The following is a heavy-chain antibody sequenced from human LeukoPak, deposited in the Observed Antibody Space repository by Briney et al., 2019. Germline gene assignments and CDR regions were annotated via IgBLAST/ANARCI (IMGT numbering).Heavy chain of an antibody. J-gene: IGHJ4*02. V-gene: IGHV1-69*13. CDR3: WGGGWKRPFDY. D-gene: IGHD2-21*01. Sequence: ASVKVSCKASGGTFSSYAISWVRQAPGQGLEWMGGIIPIFGTADYAQKFQGRVTITADESTSTAYMELSSLRSEDTAVYYCWGGGWKRPFDYWGQGTLVTVSS. CDR1: GGTFSSYA. CDR2: IIPIFGTA.